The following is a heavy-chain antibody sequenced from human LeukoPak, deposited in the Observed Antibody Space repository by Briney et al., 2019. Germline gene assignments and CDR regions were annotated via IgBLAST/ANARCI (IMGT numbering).Heavy chain of an antibody. J-gene: IGHJ4*02. CDR1: GFTFSDYY. CDR3: ASYDFWSGYYFDY. D-gene: IGHD3-3*01. Sequence: GGSLRLSCAASGFTFSDYYMSWIRQAPGKGLEWVSYISSSGSTIYYADSVKGRFTISRDNAKTSLYLQMNSLRAEDTAVYYCASYDFWSGYYFDYWGQGTLVTVSS. V-gene: IGHV3-11*01. CDR2: ISSSGSTI.